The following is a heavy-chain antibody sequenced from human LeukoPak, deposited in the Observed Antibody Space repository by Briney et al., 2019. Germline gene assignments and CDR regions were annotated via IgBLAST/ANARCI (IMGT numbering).Heavy chain of an antibody. D-gene: IGHD3-22*01. CDR1: GFTFSSYW. V-gene: IGHV3-74*01. CDR2: INSDGSST. Sequence: GGSLRLSCAASGFTFSSYWMPWVRQAPGKGLVWVSRINSDGSSTSYADSVKGRFTISRDNAKNTLYLQMNSLRAEDTAVYCCARGYSSGYYYDYYYYGMDVWGQGTTVTVSS. J-gene: IGHJ6*02. CDR3: ARGYSSGYYYDYYYYGMDV.